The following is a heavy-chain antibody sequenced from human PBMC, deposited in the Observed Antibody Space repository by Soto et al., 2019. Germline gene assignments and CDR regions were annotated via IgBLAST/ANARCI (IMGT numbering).Heavy chain of an antibody. V-gene: IGHV4-39*01. D-gene: IGHD3-10*01. CDR2: IYYSGST. CDR3: ARYGGYYYYGMDV. Sequence: PSETLSLTCTVSGGSISSSSYYWGWIRQPPGKGLEWIGSIYYSGSTYYNPSLKSRVTISVDTSKNQFSLRLSSVTAADTAVYYCARYGGYYYYGMDVWGQGTTVTVSS. CDR1: GGSISSSSYY. J-gene: IGHJ6*02.